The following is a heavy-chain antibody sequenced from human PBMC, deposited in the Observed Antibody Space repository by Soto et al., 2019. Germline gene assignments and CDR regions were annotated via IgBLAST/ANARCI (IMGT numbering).Heavy chain of an antibody. CDR2: INAGNGNT. J-gene: IGHJ4*02. CDR3: ARDHGVLERFPFSVDYSPPGHYFDY. D-gene: IGHD3-16*01. Sequence: ASVKVSCKASGYTFTSYAMHWVRQAPGQRLEWMGWINAGNGNTKYSQKFQGRVTITRDTSASTAYMELSSLRAEDTAVYYCARDHGVLERFPFSVDYSPPGHYFDYWGQGTLVTVSS. V-gene: IGHV1-3*01. CDR1: GYTFTSYA.